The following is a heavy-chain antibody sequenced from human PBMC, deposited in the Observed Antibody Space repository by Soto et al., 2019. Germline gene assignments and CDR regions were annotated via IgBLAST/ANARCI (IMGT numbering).Heavy chain of an antibody. CDR3: AGQIYGSRYFDY. V-gene: IGHV4-59*01. D-gene: IGHD3-10*01. Sequence: QEQLQESGPGLVKPSETLSLTCTVSGGSISSYYWSWIRQPPGKGLEWIGYIYYSGSPNYNPSRKSRVTISVDTYKNQFSQKLSSVTAADTAVYYWAGQIYGSRYFDYWGQGTLVTVSS. J-gene: IGHJ4*02. CDR2: IYYSGSP. CDR1: GGSISSYY.